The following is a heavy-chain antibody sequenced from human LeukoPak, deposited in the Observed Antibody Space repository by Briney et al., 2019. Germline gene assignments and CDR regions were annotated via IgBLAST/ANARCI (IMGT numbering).Heavy chain of an antibody. CDR1: GYTFTGYC. Sequence: ASVKVSCKASGYTFTGYCMHWVRQAPGQGLEWMGWINPNSGGTNYAQKFQGRVTMTRDTSISTAYMELSRLRSDDTAVYYCARDALRAGPEGFYDYVWGSYADPWGQGTLVTVSS. J-gene: IGHJ5*02. D-gene: IGHD3-16*01. CDR3: ARDALRAGPEGFYDYVWGSYADP. V-gene: IGHV1-2*02. CDR2: INPNSGGT.